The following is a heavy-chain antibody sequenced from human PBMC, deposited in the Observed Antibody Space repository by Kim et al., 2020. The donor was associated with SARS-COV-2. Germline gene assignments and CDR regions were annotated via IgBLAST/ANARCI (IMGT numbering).Heavy chain of an antibody. CDR3: ARLSYYYDSSGSPGRIDY. V-gene: IGHV4-39*01. CDR2: IYYSGST. D-gene: IGHD3-22*01. CDR1: GGSISSSSYY. J-gene: IGHJ4*02. Sequence: SETLSLTCTVSGGSISSSSYYWGWIRQPPGKGLEWIGSIYYSGSTYYNPSLKSRVTISVDTSKNQFSLKLSSVTAADTAVYYCARLSYYYDSSGSPGRIDYWGQGTLVTVSS.